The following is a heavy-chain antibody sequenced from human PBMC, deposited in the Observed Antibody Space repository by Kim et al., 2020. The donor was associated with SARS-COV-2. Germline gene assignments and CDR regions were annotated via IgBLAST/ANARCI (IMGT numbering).Heavy chain of an antibody. CDR1: GFTFSSYW. J-gene: IGHJ5*02. D-gene: IGHD1-26*01. Sequence: GGSLRLSCAGSGFTFSSYWMSWVRQAPGKGLEWVANIKQDGSKKYYVDSVKGRFTVSRDNAKNSVYLQMDSLRAEDTGVYYCAREIGGSGGSWGQGTLVTVSS. CDR3: AREIGGSGGS. V-gene: IGHV3-7*03. CDR2: IKQDGSKK.